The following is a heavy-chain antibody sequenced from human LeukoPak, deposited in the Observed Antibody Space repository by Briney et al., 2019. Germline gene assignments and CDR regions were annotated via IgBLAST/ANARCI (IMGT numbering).Heavy chain of an antibody. D-gene: IGHD6-19*01. Sequence: GGSLRPSCAASGFTFSSYSMNWVRQAPGKGLEWVSSISSSSGYIYYADSVKGRFTISRDNAKNSLYLQMNSLRAEDTAVYYCARDSGTSYSSGWYDYWGQGTLVTVSS. CDR2: ISSSSGYI. V-gene: IGHV3-21*01. CDR3: ARDSGTSYSSGWYDY. CDR1: GFTFSSYS. J-gene: IGHJ4*02.